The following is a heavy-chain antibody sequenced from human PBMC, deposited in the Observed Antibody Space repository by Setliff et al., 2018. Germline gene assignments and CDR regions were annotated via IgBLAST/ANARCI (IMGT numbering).Heavy chain of an antibody. V-gene: IGHV4-61*02. D-gene: IGHD2-21*01. Sequence: PSETLSLTCTVSGGAISSGSYYWSWIRQPAGKGLEWIGRIYTSGSTNYNPSLKSRVTISVDKSKNQFSLKLSSVSAADTAVYYCARTLLLSPYYFHYWGQGTLVNVAS. CDR1: GGAISSGSYY. CDR3: ARTLLLSPYYFHY. CDR2: IYTSGST. J-gene: IGHJ4*02.